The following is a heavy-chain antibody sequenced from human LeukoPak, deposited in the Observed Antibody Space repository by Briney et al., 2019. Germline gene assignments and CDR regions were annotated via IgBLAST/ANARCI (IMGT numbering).Heavy chain of an antibody. CDR2: FNHSGST. CDR3: ARGSSTVTYQLDY. D-gene: IGHD4-17*01. CDR1: GGSFSGYY. Sequence: KPSDTLSLTCAVYGGSFSGYYWSSIRQPPGKGLEWIGEFNHSGSTNYNPSLKSRVTISVDTSKNQFSLKLSSVTAADTALYYCARGSSTVTYQLDYWGQGTLVTVSS. V-gene: IGHV4-34*01. J-gene: IGHJ4*02.